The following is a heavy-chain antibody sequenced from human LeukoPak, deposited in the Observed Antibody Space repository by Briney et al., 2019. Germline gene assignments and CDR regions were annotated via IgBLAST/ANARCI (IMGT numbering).Heavy chain of an antibody. Sequence: SGGSLRLSCSASGFTFSSYAMHWVRQAPGKGLEYVSAISGNGGGTYYADSVRGRFTISRDDSKNTLYLQMNSLRVEDTAVYYCVKESRTYYSYDMDVWGQGTTVTVSS. V-gene: IGHV3-64D*06. CDR1: GFTFSSYA. CDR2: ISGNGGGT. CDR3: VKESRTYYSYDMDV. J-gene: IGHJ6*02.